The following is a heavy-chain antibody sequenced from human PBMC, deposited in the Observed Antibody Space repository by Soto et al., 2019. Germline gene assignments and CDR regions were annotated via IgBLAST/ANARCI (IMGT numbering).Heavy chain of an antibody. J-gene: IGHJ4*02. CDR1: GDSIGTYY. V-gene: IGHV4-59*01. CDR3: ARSREMYYYDSSGYYAH. Sequence: PSETLSLTCTVSGDSIGTYYWNWIRQSPGKELEWIGYVSFSGSTSYNPSLKSRVTISVDTSENQFSLKLSSVTAADTAVYYCARSREMYYYDSSGYYAHWGQGTLVTVSS. D-gene: IGHD3-22*01. CDR2: VSFSGST.